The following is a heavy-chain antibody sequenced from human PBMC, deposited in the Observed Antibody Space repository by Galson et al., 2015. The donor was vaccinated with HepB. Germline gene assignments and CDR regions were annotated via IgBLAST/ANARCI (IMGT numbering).Heavy chain of an antibody. CDR3: AKVPIYWSGYGLMDV. Sequence: SLRLSCAASGFTFSSYGMHWVRQAPGKGLEWVAVISYGGSNKYYADSVKGRFTISRDNSKNTLYLQMNSLRAEDTAVYYCAKVPIYWSGYGLMDVWGKGTTVTVSS. J-gene: IGHJ6*03. CDR1: GFTFSSYG. V-gene: IGHV3-30*18. CDR2: ISYGGSNK. D-gene: IGHD3-3*01.